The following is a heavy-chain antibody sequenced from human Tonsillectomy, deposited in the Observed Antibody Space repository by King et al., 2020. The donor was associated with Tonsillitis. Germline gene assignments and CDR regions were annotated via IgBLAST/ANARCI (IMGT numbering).Heavy chain of an antibody. CDR3: ARDTGIAVPGYFDY. J-gene: IGHJ4*02. Sequence: QLVPSGAEVKKPGASVKVSCKASGYTFTSYGVNWVRQAPGQGLEWMGWVSGYNGNTNYAQKLQGRVTMTTDTSTSTAYMELRTLRSDDTAVYYCARDTGIAVPGYFDYWGQGTLVTVSS. CDR1: GYTFTSYG. V-gene: IGHV1-18*04. CDR2: VSGYNGNT. D-gene: IGHD6-19*01.